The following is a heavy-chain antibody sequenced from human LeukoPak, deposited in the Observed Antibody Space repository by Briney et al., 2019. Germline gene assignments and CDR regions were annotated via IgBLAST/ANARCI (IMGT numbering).Heavy chain of an antibody. J-gene: IGHJ4*02. CDR2: IGGSDEST. D-gene: IGHD3-16*02. Sequence: GGSLRLSCAASGFTFSSFAMSWVRQAPGKGLEGVSSIGGSDESTYYADYVKGRFTVSRDNSKNTLNLQLNSLRAEDTAVYYCAKDAIGQYRPYYFDCWGQGTLVTVSS. CDR1: GFTFSSFA. CDR3: AKDAIGQYRPYYFDC. V-gene: IGHV3-23*01.